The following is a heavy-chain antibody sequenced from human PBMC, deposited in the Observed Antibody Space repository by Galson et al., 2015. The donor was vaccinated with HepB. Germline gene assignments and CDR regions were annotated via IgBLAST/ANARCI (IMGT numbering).Heavy chain of an antibody. CDR1: GYTFTSYA. CDR3: AREAYYYDSSGYYHFDY. D-gene: IGHD3-22*01. Sequence: SVKVSCKASGYTFTSYAMNWVRQAPGQGLEWMGWINTNTGNPTYAQGFTGRFVFSLDTSVSTAYLQISSLKAEDTAVYYCAREAYYYDSSGYYHFDYWGQGTLVTVSS. J-gene: IGHJ4*02. CDR2: INTNTGNP. V-gene: IGHV7-4-1*02.